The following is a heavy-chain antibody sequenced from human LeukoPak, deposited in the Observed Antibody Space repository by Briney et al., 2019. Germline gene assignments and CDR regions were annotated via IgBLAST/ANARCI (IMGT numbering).Heavy chain of an antibody. CDR2: ISAYNGNT. D-gene: IGHD3-22*01. J-gene: IGHJ4*02. CDR1: GYTFTSYG. CDR3: ARDGAYYDSSGYYYPDYFDY. Sequence: GASVKVSCKASGYTFTSYGISWVRQAPGQGLEWMGWISAYNGNTNYAQKLQGRVTMTTDTSTSTAYMELRSLRSDDTAVYYCARDGAYYDSSGYYYPDYFDYWGQGTLSPSPQ. V-gene: IGHV1-18*01.